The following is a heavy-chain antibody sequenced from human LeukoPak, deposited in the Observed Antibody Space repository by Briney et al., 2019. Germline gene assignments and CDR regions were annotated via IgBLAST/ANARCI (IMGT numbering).Heavy chain of an antibody. J-gene: IGHJ1*01. Sequence: PSETLSLTCAVSGGSLSGSSWSWIRQPPGKGLERVGEVDDTGSTNYNPSLKRRATIPADTPKRQFSLTLPSVTAADTAVYYCARRDSGYAPTALQEWGQGTLVTVSA. CDR1: GGSLSGSS. D-gene: IGHD5-12*01. CDR3: ARRDSGYAPTALQE. V-gene: IGHV4-34*01. CDR2: VDDTGST.